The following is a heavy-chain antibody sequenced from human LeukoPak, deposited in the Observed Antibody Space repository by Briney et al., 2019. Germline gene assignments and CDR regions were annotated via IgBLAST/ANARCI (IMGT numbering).Heavy chain of an antibody. CDR1: GFTFSSYY. V-gene: IGHV3-7*01. Sequence: GGSLRLSCAASGFTFSSYYMSWVRQAPGKGLEWVANIKQDGSAKYSVDSVKGRFTISRDNAKNSLYLQMNNLRAEDTAVYYCARDIRPGYTYGDYWGQGTLVTVSS. J-gene: IGHJ4*02. CDR3: ARDIRPGYTYGDY. CDR2: IKQDGSAK. D-gene: IGHD5-18*01.